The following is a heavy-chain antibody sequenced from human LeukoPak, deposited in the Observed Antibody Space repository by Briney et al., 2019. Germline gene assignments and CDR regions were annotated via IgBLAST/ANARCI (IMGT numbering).Heavy chain of an antibody. CDR3: AREDYYDSRGCDY. J-gene: IGHJ4*02. Sequence: GGSLRLSCAASGFTFSSHWMSWVRQAPGKGLEWVANIKKDGSEKYYVDAVKGRFTISRDNSKNTLYLQMNSLRAEDTAVYYCAREDYYDSRGCDYWGQGTLVTVSS. CDR2: IKKDGSEK. CDR1: GFTFSSHW. D-gene: IGHD3-22*01. V-gene: IGHV3-7*01.